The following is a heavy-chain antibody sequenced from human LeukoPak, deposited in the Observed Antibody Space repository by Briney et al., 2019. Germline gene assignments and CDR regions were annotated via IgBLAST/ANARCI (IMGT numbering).Heavy chain of an antibody. CDR2: MNPNSGNT. Sequence: ASVTVSFKASGYTFTSYDINWVRQATGQGLEWMGWMNPNSGNTGYAQKFQGRVTITRNTSISTAYMELSSLRSEDTAVYYCAKDRNVRGYSQFDYWGQGTLVTVSS. D-gene: IGHD5-18*01. J-gene: IGHJ4*02. V-gene: IGHV1-8*03. CDR3: AKDRNVRGYSQFDY. CDR1: GYTFTSYD.